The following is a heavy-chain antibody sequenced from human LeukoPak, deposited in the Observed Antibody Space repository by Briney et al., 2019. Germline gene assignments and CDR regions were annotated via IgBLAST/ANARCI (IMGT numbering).Heavy chain of an antibody. CDR1: GFTFSSYW. CDR2: IKQDASQI. J-gene: IGHJ4*02. D-gene: IGHD3-10*01. Sequence: GGSLRLSCAASGFTFSSYWMSWVRRAPGKVLEWVANIKQDASQIYYVDSVKGRFTISRDNAKNSLYLQMNSLRAEDTAVYFCAREKEESRGFDYWGQGTLVTVSS. CDR3: AREKEESRGFDY. V-gene: IGHV3-7*01.